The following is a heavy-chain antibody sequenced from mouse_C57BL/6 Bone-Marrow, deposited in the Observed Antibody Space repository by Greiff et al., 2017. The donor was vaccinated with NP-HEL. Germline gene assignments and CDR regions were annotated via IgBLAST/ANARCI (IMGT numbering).Heavy chain of an antibody. CDR2: IDPENGDT. V-gene: IGHV14-4*01. CDR1: GFNIKDDY. CDR3: TAQFLYYYGSPYFDD. J-gene: IGHJ2*01. Sequence: EVQLQQSGAELVRPGASVKLSCTASGFNIKDDYMHWVKQRPEQGLEWIGWIDPENGDTEYASKFQGKATITADTSSNTAYLQLSSLTSEDTAVYYCTAQFLYYYGSPYFDDWGQGTTLTVSS. D-gene: IGHD1-1*01.